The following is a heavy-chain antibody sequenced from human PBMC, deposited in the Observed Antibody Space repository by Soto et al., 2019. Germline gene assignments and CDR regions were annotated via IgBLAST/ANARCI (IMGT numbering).Heavy chain of an antibody. CDR2: ISYDGSNK. CDR1: GFTFSSYA. CDR3: ARRAYFDY. Sequence: QVQLVESGGGVVQPGRSLRLSCAASGFTFSSYAMHWVRQAPGKGLEWVAVISYDGSNKYYADSVKGRFTISRDNSKHTLYLQMNSLRAEDTAVYYCARRAYFDYWGQGTLVTVSS. J-gene: IGHJ4*02. V-gene: IGHV3-30-3*01.